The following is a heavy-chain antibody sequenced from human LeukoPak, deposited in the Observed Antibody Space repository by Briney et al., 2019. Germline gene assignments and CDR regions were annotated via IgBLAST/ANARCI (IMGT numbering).Heavy chain of an antibody. CDR3: AREVYSSNSDWFDP. D-gene: IGHD6-13*01. CDR1: GGSISSGGYY. J-gene: IGHJ5*02. Sequence: SETLSLTCTISGGSISSGGYYWSWIRQHPGKGLEWIGYIYYSGSTHYNPSLKSRVTISVDTSKNQFSLNLSSVTAADTAVYYCAREVYSSNSDWFDPWGQGTLVTVSS. CDR2: IYYSGST. V-gene: IGHV4-31*03.